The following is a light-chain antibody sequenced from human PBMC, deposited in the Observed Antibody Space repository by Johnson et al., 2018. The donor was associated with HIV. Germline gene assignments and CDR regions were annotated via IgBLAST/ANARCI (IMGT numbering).Light chain of an antibody. CDR2: DNN. J-gene: IGLJ1*01. CDR3: GTWDSSLSAV. Sequence: QSVLTQPPSVSAAPGQKVTISCSGSSSNIGNNYVSWYRQLPGTAPKLLIYDNNKRPSGIPDRFSGSKSGTSATLGITGLQTGDEADYYCGTWDSSLSAVFGTGDKVTVL. CDR1: SSNIGNNY. V-gene: IGLV1-51*01.